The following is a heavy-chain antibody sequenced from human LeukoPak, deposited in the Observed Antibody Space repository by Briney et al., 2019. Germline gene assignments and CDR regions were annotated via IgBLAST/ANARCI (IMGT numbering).Heavy chain of an antibody. CDR3: ARFKGNYYDSSGYSPYFDY. CDR2: IYSGSST. CDR1: GFTVCSIY. D-gene: IGHD3-22*01. J-gene: IGHJ4*02. V-gene: IGHV3-53*01. Sequence: GGSLRLSSAASGFTVCSIYMSWVRHAPGQGLEWVTVIYSGSSTYYADSVKGRFTISRDNSKKTLYLQMNSLRSEDTAVYYCARFKGNYYDSSGYSPYFDYWGQGTLVTVSS.